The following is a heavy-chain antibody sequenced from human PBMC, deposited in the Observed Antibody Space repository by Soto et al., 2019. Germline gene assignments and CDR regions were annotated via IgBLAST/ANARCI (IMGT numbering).Heavy chain of an antibody. J-gene: IGHJ4*02. CDR2: ISGSGGST. D-gene: IGHD1-26*01. V-gene: IGHV3-23*01. CDR1: GFTFSSSA. CDR3: AKDWLGSGSYYAY. Sequence: HPGGSLRLSCAASGFTFSSSAMSWVRQAPGKGLEWVSAISGSGGSTYYADSVKGRFTISRDNSKNTLHLQMNSLRAEDTAVYYCAKDWLGSGSYYAYWGQGALVTVSS.